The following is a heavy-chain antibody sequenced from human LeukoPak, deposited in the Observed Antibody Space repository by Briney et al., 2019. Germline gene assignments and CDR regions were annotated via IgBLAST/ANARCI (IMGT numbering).Heavy chain of an antibody. CDR3: ARGLRYYDILTGYYTYYFDY. Sequence: SETLSLTCAVYGGSFSGYYWSWIRQPPGKGLEWIGEINHSGSTNYNPSLKSRVTISVDTCKNQFSLKLSSVTAADTAVYYCARGLRYYDILTGYYTYYFDYWGQGTLVTVSS. D-gene: IGHD3-9*01. CDR2: INHSGST. CDR1: GGSFSGYY. V-gene: IGHV4-34*01. J-gene: IGHJ4*02.